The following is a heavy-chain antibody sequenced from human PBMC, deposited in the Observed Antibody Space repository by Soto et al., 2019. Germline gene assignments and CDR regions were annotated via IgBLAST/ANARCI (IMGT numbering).Heavy chain of an antibody. CDR2: IYYSGST. D-gene: IGHD3-22*01. CDR3: ARGGGNWVYTYYYDSSGYYFDY. V-gene: IGHV4-30-4*01. CDR1: GGSISSGDYY. J-gene: IGHJ4*02. Sequence: SETLSLTCTVSGGSISSGDYYWSWIRQPPGKGLEWIGYIYYSGSTYYNPSLKSRVTISVDTSKNQFSLKLSSVTAADTAVYYCARGGGNWVYTYYYDSSGYYFDYWGQGTLVTVPQ.